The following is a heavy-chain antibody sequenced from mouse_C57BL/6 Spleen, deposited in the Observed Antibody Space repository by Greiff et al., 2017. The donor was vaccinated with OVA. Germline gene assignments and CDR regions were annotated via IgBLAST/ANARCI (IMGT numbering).Heavy chain of an antibody. V-gene: IGHV1-80*01. D-gene: IGHD2-14*01. J-gene: IGHJ4*01. CDR2: IYPGDGDT. CDR1: GYAFSSYW. CDR3: ARGVPGAMDY. Sequence: VQLQQSGAELVKPGASVKISCKASGYAFSSYWMNWVKQRPGKGLEWIGQIYPGDGDTNYNGKFQGKATLTADTSSSTAYMQLSSLTSEDAAVYFCARGVPGAMDYWGQGTSVTVSS.